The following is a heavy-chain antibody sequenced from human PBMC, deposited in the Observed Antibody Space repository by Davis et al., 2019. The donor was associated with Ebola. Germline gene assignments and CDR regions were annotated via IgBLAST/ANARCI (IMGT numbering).Heavy chain of an antibody. CDR3: AKDVETGSRYYYYYGMDV. V-gene: IGHV3-30*02. CDR2: ISTDGNRK. J-gene: IGHJ6*02. D-gene: IGHD1-14*01. CDR1: GFTFNISD. Sequence: GGSLRLSCAASGFTFNISDMHWVRQAPGRGLEWVAFISTDGNRKLYADSVKGRFTISRDNSKNTLYLQMNSLRAEDTAVFYCAKDVETGSRYYYYYGMDVWGQGTTVTVSS.